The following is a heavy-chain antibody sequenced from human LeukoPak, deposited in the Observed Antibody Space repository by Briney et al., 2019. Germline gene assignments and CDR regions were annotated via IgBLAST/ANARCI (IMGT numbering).Heavy chain of an antibody. Sequence: GGSLRLSCAASGFTFSSYGMHWVRQAPGKGLEWVAVISYDGSNKYYADSVKGRFTISRDNSKNTLYLQMNSLRAEDTAVYYCARGRGQNYFDYWGQGTLVTVSS. CDR1: GFTFSSYG. CDR2: ISYDGSNK. D-gene: IGHD3-10*01. J-gene: IGHJ4*02. CDR3: ARGRGQNYFDY. V-gene: IGHV3-30*19.